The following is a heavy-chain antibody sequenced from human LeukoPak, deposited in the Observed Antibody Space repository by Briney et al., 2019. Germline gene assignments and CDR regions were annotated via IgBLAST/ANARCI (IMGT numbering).Heavy chain of an antibody. CDR3: ARDPVDGYALLDY. D-gene: IGHD5-12*01. J-gene: IGHJ4*02. Sequence: GASVKVSCKASGYTLSDHHIHWLRQAPGQGLEWMGRIKSKNGGIKYAQKFQGRVTMTRDASSNTAYMELRGLIYDDTAIYFCARDPVDGYALLDYWGQGTLVTVSS. V-gene: IGHV1-2*02. CDR2: IKSKNGGI. CDR1: GYTLSDHH.